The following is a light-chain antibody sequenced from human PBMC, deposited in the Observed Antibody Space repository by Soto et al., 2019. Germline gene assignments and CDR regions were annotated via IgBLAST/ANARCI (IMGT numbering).Light chain of an antibody. J-gene: IGLJ2*01. CDR2: DVN. V-gene: IGLV2-14*03. Sequence: QSALTQPASVSGSPGQSITISCTGTSRDVGGYDSVSWYQQYPGKAPKLMIYDVNDRPSGVSNRFSGSKSGNTASLTISGLQAEDEADYYCSSYTTSSTLAVVFGGGTKVTVL. CDR3: SSYTTSSTLAVV. CDR1: SRDVGGYDS.